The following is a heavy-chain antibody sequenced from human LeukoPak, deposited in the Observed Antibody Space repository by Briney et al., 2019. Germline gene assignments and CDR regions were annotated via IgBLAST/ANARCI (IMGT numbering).Heavy chain of an antibody. D-gene: IGHD3-10*01. J-gene: IGHJ1*01. CDR1: GFPFSSYG. Sequence: PGRSLRLSCAASGFPFSSYGMHWVRQAPGKGLEWVAVISYDGSDKYYADSVKGRFTISRDNSKNTLHLQMNSLRADDTAVYYCVKEHYFGSGSYPEHWGQGTLVTVSS. CDR3: VKEHYFGSGSYPEH. CDR2: ISYDGSDK. V-gene: IGHV3-30*18.